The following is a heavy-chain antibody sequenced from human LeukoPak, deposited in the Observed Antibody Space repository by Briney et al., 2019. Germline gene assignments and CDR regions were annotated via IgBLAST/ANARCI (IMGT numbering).Heavy chain of an antibody. J-gene: IGHJ6*03. CDR3: ARGDYYYYYYMDV. CDR1: GFTFTSYS. CDR2: ISSSSSSI. Sequence: PGGSLRLSCAVSGFTFTSYSMNWVRQAPGKGLEGVSYISSSSSSIYYPDSVKGRFTVYRDNGKNSLYLQMNSLRAEDTAVYYCARGDYYYYYYMDVWGKGTTVSVSS. V-gene: IGHV3-48*04.